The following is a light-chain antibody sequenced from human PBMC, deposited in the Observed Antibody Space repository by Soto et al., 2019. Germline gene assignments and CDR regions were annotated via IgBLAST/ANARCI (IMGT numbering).Light chain of an antibody. V-gene: IGKV1-5*03. CDR2: KTS. Sequence: DIQMTQSPSTLSASLGDRVTITCRASQSLSLGLVWYQQKPGRAPKVLIYKTSTLASGVPSGFSGSGSGTEFTLTVSSLQPDDVATYYCQHYNGYPITFGGGTKVEIK. CDR3: QHYNGYPIT. CDR1: QSLSLG. J-gene: IGKJ4*01.